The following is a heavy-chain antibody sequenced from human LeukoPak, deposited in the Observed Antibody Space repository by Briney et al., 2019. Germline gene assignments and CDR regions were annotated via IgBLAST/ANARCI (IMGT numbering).Heavy chain of an antibody. D-gene: IGHD6-6*01. CDR2: INPNSGGT. CDR1: GYTFTGYY. J-gene: IGHJ5*02. V-gene: IGHV1-2*02. Sequence: ASVKVSCKASGYTFTGYYMHWVRQAPGQGLEWMGWINPNSGGTNYAQKFQGRVIMTRDTSISTAYMELSRLRSDDTAVYYCARRQLVGPGFDPWGQGTLVTVSS. CDR3: ARRQLVGPGFDP.